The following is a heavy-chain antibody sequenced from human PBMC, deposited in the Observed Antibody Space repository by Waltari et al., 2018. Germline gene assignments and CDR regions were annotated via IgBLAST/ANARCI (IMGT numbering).Heavy chain of an antibody. J-gene: IGHJ4*02. Sequence: QVQLVQSGAGVMKPGAPVKVSCKLSGYTFTSYAMNWVRKAPGQRLEWMGLINAGNGNTKYSQKFQGRVTITRDTSASTAYMELSSLRSEDTAVYYCARDTYYDSSGYYYSFDYWGQGTLVTVSS. V-gene: IGHV1-3*01. CDR2: INAGNGNT. CDR3: ARDTYYDSSGYYYSFDY. CDR1: GYTFTSYA. D-gene: IGHD3-22*01.